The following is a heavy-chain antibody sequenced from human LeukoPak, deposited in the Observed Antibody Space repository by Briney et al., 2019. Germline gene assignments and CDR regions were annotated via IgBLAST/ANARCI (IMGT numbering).Heavy chain of an antibody. CDR1: GGTFSSYA. V-gene: IGHV1-69*05. CDR2: IIPIFGTA. CDR3: AREGATTEKASHY. Sequence: SVKVSCKASGGTFSSYAISWVRQAPGQGLEWMGGIIPIFGTANYAQKFQGRVTITTDESTSTAYMELSSLRSEDTAVYYCAREGATTEKASHYWGQGTLVTVSS. D-gene: IGHD4-17*01. J-gene: IGHJ4*02.